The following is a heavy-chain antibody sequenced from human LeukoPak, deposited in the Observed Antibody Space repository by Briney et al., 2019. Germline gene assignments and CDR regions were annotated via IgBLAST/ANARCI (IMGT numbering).Heavy chain of an antibody. CDR1: GYTFTNYW. V-gene: IGHV5-51*01. Sequence: GESLKISCKGSGYTFTNYWIGWVRQMPGKGLEWMGIIYPGDSDTRYGPSFQGQVTISADKSISTAYLQWSSLGASDTAIYDCAKGVQLLRVGDARRPYYYAIDVWGQGTTVTVSS. J-gene: IGHJ6*02. D-gene: IGHD3-10*01. CDR3: AKGVQLLRVGDARRPYYYAIDV. CDR2: IYPGDSDT.